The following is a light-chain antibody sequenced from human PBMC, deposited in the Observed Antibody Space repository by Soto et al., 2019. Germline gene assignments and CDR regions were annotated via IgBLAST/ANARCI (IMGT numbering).Light chain of an antibody. CDR3: QKYNKWPRT. V-gene: IGKV3-15*01. CDR1: QSVNSN. CDR2: GAS. Sequence: ETLMTQSAATLSVSPGERVTLSCRASQSVNSNLAWYQQKPGQAPRLLIYGASTRVTGIPARFSGSGSGTDFTLAISSLQSEDFAIYYCQKYNKWPRTFGQGTKVEI. J-gene: IGKJ1*01.